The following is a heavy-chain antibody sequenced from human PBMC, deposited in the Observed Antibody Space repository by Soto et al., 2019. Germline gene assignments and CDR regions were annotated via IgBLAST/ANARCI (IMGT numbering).Heavy chain of an antibody. J-gene: IGHJ4*02. D-gene: IGHD3-16*01. V-gene: IGHV4-59*08. CDR3: ASGASDY. CDR1: GGSISSYY. Sequence: QVQLQESGPGLVKPSETLSLTCTVSGGSISSYYWSWIRQPPGKGLEWIGYIYYSGSTNYNPSLKRRVTISVDTSKNQFSLKLSSVTAADTAVYYCASGASDYWGQGTLVTVSS. CDR2: IYYSGST.